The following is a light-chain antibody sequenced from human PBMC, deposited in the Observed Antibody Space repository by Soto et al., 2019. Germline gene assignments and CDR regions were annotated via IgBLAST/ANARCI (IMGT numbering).Light chain of an antibody. CDR1: QSVSSSY. J-gene: IGKJ4*01. Sequence: EIVLTQSPGTLSLSPGERATLSCRASQSVSSSYLAWYQQKPGQATSLLIYSAHSRATGIPERFRGSGSGTDFTLTISRLEPEDFAVYDSQQYGRGVTCGGGPKMELK. CDR2: SAH. CDR3: QQYGRGVT. V-gene: IGKV3-20*01.